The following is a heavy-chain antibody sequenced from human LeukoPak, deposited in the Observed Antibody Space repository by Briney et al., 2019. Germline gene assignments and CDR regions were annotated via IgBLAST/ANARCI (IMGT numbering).Heavy chain of an antibody. Sequence: GASVKVSCKASGYTFTTYGISWVRQAPGQGLEWMGWISPYNGNTNYAQKLQGRVTMTTDTSTSTAYMELRSLRSDDTAVYFCVFPWSMDVWGKGTTVTVSS. CDR1: GYTFTTYG. V-gene: IGHV1-18*01. J-gene: IGHJ6*03. CDR2: ISPYNGNT. CDR3: VFPWSMDV. D-gene: IGHD2-21*01.